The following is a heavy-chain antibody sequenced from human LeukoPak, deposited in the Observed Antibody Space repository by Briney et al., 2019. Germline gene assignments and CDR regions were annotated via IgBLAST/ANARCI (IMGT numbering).Heavy chain of an antibody. Sequence: QSGGSLRLSCAASGFTFSSYSMNWVRQAPGKGLEWVSYISSSSSTIYYADSVKGRFTISRDNSKNTLYLQMNSLRAEDTAVYYCAKEAILGWLLWGQGTLVTVSS. CDR3: AKEAILGWLL. J-gene: IGHJ4*02. CDR1: GFTFSSYS. D-gene: IGHD3-3*01. CDR2: ISSSSSTI. V-gene: IGHV3-48*01.